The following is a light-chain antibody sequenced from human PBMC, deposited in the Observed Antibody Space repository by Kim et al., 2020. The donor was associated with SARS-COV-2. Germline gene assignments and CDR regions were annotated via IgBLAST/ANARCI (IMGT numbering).Light chain of an antibody. CDR2: GRH. V-gene: IGLV3-19*01. CDR3: QSRDSSGKVV. CDR1: SLRSYY. J-gene: IGLJ2*01. Sequence: SSELTQDPAVSVALGQTVRITCQGDSLRSYYATWYQQKPRQAPVLVIYGRHNRPSGIPDRFSGSASGNTASLTISGAQAEDEAEFYCQSRDSSGKVVFGGGTKLTVL.